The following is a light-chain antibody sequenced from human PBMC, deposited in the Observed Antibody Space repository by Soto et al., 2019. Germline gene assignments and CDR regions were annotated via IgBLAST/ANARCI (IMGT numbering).Light chain of an antibody. CDR1: SSDVGGYKY. J-gene: IGLJ3*02. Sequence: QSALTQPPSASGSPGQSVTISCTGTSSDVGGYKYVSWYQQHPGKAPKVMIYEVNKRPSGVPDRFSGSKSGNTASLTVSGLQAEDEADYYCSSYAGNNNLVFGGGTQLTVL. CDR3: SSYAGNNNLV. CDR2: EVN. V-gene: IGLV2-8*01.